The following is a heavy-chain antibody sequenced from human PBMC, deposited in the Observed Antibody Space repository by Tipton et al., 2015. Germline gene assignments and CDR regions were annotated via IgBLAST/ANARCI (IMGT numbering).Heavy chain of an antibody. CDR1: GFSFSDYS. CDR2: ISHSGSTI. CDR3: VRDCNSSTCYTYYAMDV. V-gene: IGHV3-48*02. J-gene: IGHJ6*02. Sequence: SLRLSCAASGFSFSDYSMNWVRQTPGKGLEWVSYISHSGSTIHYADSVKGRFTISRDNAKDSLSLHMNTLRDEDTALYFCVRDCNSSTCYTYYAMDVWGQGTTVTVSS. D-gene: IGHD2-2*01.